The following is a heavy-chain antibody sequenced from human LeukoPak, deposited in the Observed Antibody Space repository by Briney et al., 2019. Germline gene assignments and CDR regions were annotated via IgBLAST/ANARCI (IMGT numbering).Heavy chain of an antibody. CDR1: GFTFSSYP. CDR3: ASRRGYFDY. V-gene: IGHV3-23*01. CDR2: ISGTGGST. D-gene: IGHD3-16*01. J-gene: IGHJ4*02. Sequence: SGGSLRLSCAASGFTFSSYPMNWVRQSPERGPEWVSAISGTGGSTYYADSVKGRFTISRDNSKNTLYLQMNSLRAEDTAVYYCASRRGYFDYWGQGTLVTVSS.